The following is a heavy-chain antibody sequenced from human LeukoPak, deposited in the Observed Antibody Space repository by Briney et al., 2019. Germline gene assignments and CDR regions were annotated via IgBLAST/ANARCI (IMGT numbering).Heavy chain of an antibody. Sequence: SETLSLTCSVSGDPVWSYYWTWVRQPPEKGLEWIGYVFFGGQTNYNPSVKSRVTISLDTSRSQFSLNLTSVTAADSAVYYCARGAYADRTGYNLDSRGQGTLVFVSS. D-gene: IGHD5-24*01. CDR2: VFFGGQT. J-gene: IGHJ4*02. V-gene: IGHV4-59*02. CDR3: ARGAYADRTGYNLDS. CDR1: GDPVWSYY.